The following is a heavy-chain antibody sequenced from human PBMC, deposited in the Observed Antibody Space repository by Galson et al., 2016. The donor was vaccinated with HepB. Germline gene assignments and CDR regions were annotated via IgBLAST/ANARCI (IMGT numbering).Heavy chain of an antibody. CDR1: GGSISSSY. D-gene: IGHD3-10*02. CDR2: THSDGST. CDR3: ARVCRAYVSCYFDS. Sequence: ETLSLTCTVSGGSISSSYWTWIRQPPGKGLEFIGYTHSDGSTNYNHALKSRVAISGDTSMNQFFLRLSSVNAADTAVYYCARVCRAYVSCYFDSWGQGTLVTVSS. V-gene: IGHV4-59*13. J-gene: IGHJ4*02.